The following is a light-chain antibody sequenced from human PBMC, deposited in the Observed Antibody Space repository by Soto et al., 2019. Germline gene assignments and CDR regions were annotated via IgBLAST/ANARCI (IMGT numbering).Light chain of an antibody. Sequence: EIVMTQSPATVSVSPGESATLSCRASQSVSGNLAWYQQKPGQAPRLLIYGASTRATGIPARFSGSGSGTEFTLTISSLQSEDFAVYYCQRYNNWLITFGQGTRLEIK. J-gene: IGKJ5*01. CDR2: GAS. V-gene: IGKV3-15*01. CDR3: QRYNNWLIT. CDR1: QSVSGN.